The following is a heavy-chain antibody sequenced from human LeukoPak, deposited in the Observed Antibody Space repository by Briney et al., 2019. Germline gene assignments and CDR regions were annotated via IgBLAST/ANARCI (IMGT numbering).Heavy chain of an antibody. CDR2: ISNNGGST. V-gene: IGHV3-64*01. CDR1: GFTFSSYS. J-gene: IGHJ4*02. D-gene: IGHD1-26*01. Sequence: GGSLRLSCAASGFTFSSYSMHWVRQAPGKGLEYVSSISNNGGSTYYANSVKGRFTISRGNSKNTLCLQMGSLRVEDMAVYYCARVYSGGYYDYWGQGTLVTVSS. CDR3: ARVYSGGYYDY.